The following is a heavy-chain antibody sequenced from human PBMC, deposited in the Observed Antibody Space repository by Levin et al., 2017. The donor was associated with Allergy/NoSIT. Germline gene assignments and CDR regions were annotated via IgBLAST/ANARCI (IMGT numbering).Heavy chain of an antibody. D-gene: IGHD3-22*01. V-gene: IGHV4-34*01. Sequence: SETLSLTCAVYGGSFSGYYWSWIRQPPGKGLEWIGEINHSGSTYYNPSLKSRVTLSVDTSKNHFSLNLSSVTAADTAVYYCARGDSGGYYPSHGFDLWGQGTMVTVSS. CDR3: ARGDSGGYYPSHGFDL. CDR1: GGSFSGYY. J-gene: IGHJ3*01. CDR2: INHSGST.